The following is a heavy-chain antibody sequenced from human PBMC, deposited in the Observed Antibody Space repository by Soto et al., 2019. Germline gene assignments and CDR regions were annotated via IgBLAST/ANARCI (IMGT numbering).Heavy chain of an antibody. D-gene: IGHD3-9*01. CDR3: ARSLTDWYAFDY. Sequence: PGGSLRLSCAASGFTFDDYAMHWVRQAPGKGLEWDTGISWKSGSKGYADYEKGRITISRDKAKNSQYQQINSLRAEDTALYYCARSLTDWYAFDYWGQGT. CDR2: ISWKSGSK. CDR1: GFTFDDYA. V-gene: IGHV3-9*01. J-gene: IGHJ4*02.